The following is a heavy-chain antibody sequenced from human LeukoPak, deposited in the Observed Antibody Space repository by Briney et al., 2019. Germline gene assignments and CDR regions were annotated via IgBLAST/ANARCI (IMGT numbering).Heavy chain of an antibody. CDR3: ARDPYYYDSSGYYINWFDP. J-gene: IGHJ5*02. D-gene: IGHD3-22*01. CDR1: GGSISSGSYY. CDR2: IYTSGST. V-gene: IGHV4-61*02. Sequence: SQTLSLTCTVSGGSISSGSYYWSWIRQPAGKGLEWIGRIYTSGSTNYNPSLKSRVTISVYTSKNEFSLKLSSVTAADTAVYYCARDPYYYDSSGYYINWFDPWGQGTLVTVSS.